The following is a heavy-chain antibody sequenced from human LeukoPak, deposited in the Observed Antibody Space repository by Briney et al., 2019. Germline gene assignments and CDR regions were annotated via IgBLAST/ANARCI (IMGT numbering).Heavy chain of an antibody. CDR2: INPNSGGT. Sequence: ASVKVSCKASGYTFTGYHMHWVRQAPGQGLEWMGWINPNSGGTNYAQKFQGRVTMTRDTSISTAYMELSRLRSDDTAVYYCARDHGSGSYWGADYWGQGTLVTVSS. D-gene: IGHD1-26*01. CDR3: ARDHGSGSYWGADY. J-gene: IGHJ4*02. CDR1: GYTFTGYH. V-gene: IGHV1-2*02.